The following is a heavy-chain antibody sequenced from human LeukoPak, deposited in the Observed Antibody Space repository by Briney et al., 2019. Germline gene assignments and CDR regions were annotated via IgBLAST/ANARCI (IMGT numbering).Heavy chain of an antibody. J-gene: IGHJ5*02. D-gene: IGHD2-2*01. CDR1: GYTFTSYD. CDR3: ARGFRCSSTSCPPSGP. Sequence: ASVKVSCKASGYTFTSYDINWVRQATGQGLEWMGWMNPNSGNTGHAQKFQGRVTITRNTSISTAYMELSSLRSEDTAVYYCARGFRCSSTSCPPSGPWGQGTLVTVSS. V-gene: IGHV1-8*03. CDR2: MNPNSGNT.